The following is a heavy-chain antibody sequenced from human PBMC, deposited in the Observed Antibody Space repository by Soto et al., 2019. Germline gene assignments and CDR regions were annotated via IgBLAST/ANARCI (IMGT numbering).Heavy chain of an antibody. V-gene: IGHV2-5*02. CDR1: GFSLSSSAVG. CDR3: AHRLGGYPSTGCSLFRFDY. CDR2: IYWDDDK. Sequence: QITLKESGPTLVKPTQTLTLTCTFSGFSLSSSAVGVGWIRQPPGKALEWLALIYWDDDKRYSPSLSSRLALTTDTSKKQVVLTVTNMYPVDTATSFCAHRLGGYPSTGCSLFRFDYWGQGSLLTVSS. J-gene: IGHJ4*02. D-gene: IGHD2-2*01.